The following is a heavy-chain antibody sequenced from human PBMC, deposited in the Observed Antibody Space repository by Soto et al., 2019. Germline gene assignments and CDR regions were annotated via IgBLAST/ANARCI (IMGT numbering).Heavy chain of an antibody. J-gene: IGHJ6*03. Sequence: QVQLVQSGAEVKKPGASVKVSCKASGYTFTGYYMHWVRQAPGQGLEWMGWINPNSGGTNYAQKFQGWVTMTRDTSISTAYMELSRLRSDDTAVYYCARAVPYNWNGGVYYYYMDVWGKGTTVTVSS. CDR3: ARAVPYNWNGGVYYYYMDV. CDR1: GYTFTGYY. V-gene: IGHV1-2*04. D-gene: IGHD1-1*01. CDR2: INPNSGGT.